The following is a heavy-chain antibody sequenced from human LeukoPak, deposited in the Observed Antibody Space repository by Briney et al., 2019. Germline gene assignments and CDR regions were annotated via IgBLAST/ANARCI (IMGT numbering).Heavy chain of an antibody. CDR2: IYYSGST. D-gene: IGHD2-15*01. CDR1: GGSISSYY. Sequence: SGTLSLTCTVSGGSISSYYWSWIRQAPGKGLEWIGYIYYSGSTNYNPSLKSRVTISVDTSKNQFSLKLSSVTAADTAVYYCARRYCSGGSCSYFDYWGQGTLVTVSS. J-gene: IGHJ4*02. CDR3: ARRYCSGGSCSYFDY. V-gene: IGHV4-59*01.